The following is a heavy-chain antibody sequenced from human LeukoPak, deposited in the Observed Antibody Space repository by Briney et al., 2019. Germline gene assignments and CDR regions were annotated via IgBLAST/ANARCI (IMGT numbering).Heavy chain of an antibody. CDR1: GFTFNNYW. V-gene: IGHV3-74*01. D-gene: IGHD6-6*01. CDR3: ARDWWFEYSSSNFDY. J-gene: IGHJ4*02. CDR2: INTDGNST. Sequence: GGSLRLSCTASGFTFNNYWMHWVRQVPGKGLVWVSRINTDGNSTSYADSVRGRFTISRDNAKNTLYLQMNSLRAEDTAVYYCARDWWFEYSSSNFDYWGQGTLVTVSS.